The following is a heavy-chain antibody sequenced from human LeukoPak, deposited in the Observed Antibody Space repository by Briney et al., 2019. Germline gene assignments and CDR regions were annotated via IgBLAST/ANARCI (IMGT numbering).Heavy chain of an antibody. CDR2: MNPNSGNT. V-gene: IGHV1-8*01. CDR1: GYTFTSYD. CDR3: ARAPYDSAAFDI. D-gene: IGHD3-22*01. J-gene: IGHJ3*02. Sequence: ASVKVSCKASGYTFTSYDINWVRQATGQGLGWMGWMNPNSGNTGYAQKFQGRVTMTRNTSISTAYMELSSLRSEDTAVYYCARAPYDSAAFDIWGQGTMVTVSS.